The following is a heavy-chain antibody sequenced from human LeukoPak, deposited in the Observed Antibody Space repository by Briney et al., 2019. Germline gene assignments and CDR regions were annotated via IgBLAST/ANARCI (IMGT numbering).Heavy chain of an antibody. CDR1: GGSFSGYY. CDR3: ARTYGDDDY. CDR2: INHSGST. Sequence: SETLSLTCAVYGGSFSGYYWSWIRQPPGKGLEWIGEINHSGSTNYNPSLKSRVTISVDTSKNQFSLKLSSVTAADTAVYYCARTYGDDDYWGQGTLVTVSS. V-gene: IGHV4-34*01. J-gene: IGHJ4*02. D-gene: IGHD4-17*01.